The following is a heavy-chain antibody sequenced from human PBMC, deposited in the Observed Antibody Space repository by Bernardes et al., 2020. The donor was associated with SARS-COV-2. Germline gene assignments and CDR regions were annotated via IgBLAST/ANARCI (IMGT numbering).Heavy chain of an antibody. V-gene: IGHV3-33*01. J-gene: IGHJ4*02. CDR3: ARDDRDSGWFVDY. Sequence: GGSLRLSCAASGFTFSSDGMHWVRQAPGKGLEWVAVIWYDGSNKYYADSVKGRFTISRDNSKNTLYLQMNSLRAEDTAVYYCARDDRDSGWFVDYWGQGTLVTVSS. D-gene: IGHD6-19*01. CDR1: GFTFSSDG. CDR2: IWYDGSNK.